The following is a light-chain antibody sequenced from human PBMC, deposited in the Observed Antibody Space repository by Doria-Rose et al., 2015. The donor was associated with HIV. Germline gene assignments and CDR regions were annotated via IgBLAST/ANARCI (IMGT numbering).Light chain of an antibody. CDR2: DDG. Sequence: VLTQPPSVSVAPGQTARSTCGGHNIGRRHVHRYQQRPGTDTVLVVYDDGARPSGISGRFSGSSSGNTATLTISWVEAGDEADYYCQVSDSGREWGVFGSGTKVTVL. J-gene: IGLJ1*01. CDR3: QVSDSGREWGV. CDR1: NIGRRH. V-gene: IGLV3-21*02.